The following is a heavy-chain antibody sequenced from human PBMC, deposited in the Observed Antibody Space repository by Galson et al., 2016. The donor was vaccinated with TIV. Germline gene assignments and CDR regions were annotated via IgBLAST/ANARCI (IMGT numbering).Heavy chain of an antibody. J-gene: IGHJ4*02. Sequence: SVKVSCKASGYSVSELSMHWVRQAAGKGLEWMGGFDPKTGETVYAQKFQGRVTMTEDTYTDTAYMELTSLRSEDTAIYYCATDLVYYYDSSGYSWGQGTLVTVSA. V-gene: IGHV1-24*01. CDR2: FDPKTGET. CDR1: GYSVSELS. D-gene: IGHD3-22*01. CDR3: ATDLVYYYDSSGYS.